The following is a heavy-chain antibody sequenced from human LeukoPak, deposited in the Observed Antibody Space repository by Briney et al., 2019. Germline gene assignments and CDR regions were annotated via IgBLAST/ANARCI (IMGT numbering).Heavy chain of an antibody. J-gene: IGHJ3*01. D-gene: IGHD7-27*01. CDR2: VNDVGSHI. Sequence: TGGSLRLSCAASGFTFSNSAMNWVRQAPGKGLEWVSSVNDVGSHIYYADSVRGRFTISRDNAKTSVYLQMNSLRVEDTAVYYCAKVLLLGALDDAFDVWGLGTTVSVSS. CDR1: GFTFSNSA. CDR3: AKVLLLGALDDAFDV. V-gene: IGHV3-21*01.